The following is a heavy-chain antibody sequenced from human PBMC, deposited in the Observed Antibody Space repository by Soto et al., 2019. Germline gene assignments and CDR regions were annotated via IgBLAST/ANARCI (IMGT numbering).Heavy chain of an antibody. D-gene: IGHD2-15*01. CDR1: GFTFSDHY. CDR2: IRNKANSYAT. Sequence: QLVESGGGLVQPGGSMSLSCAASGFTFSDHYMDWVRQPPGTGLEWVGRIRNKANSYATEYAASVKGRFTISRDDSNHSLYLQMNSLRTEDTAVYYCATVPLLAGAAAPRGWFDPWGQGTLVTVSS. J-gene: IGHJ5*02. V-gene: IGHV3-72*01. CDR3: ATVPLLAGAAAPRGWFDP.